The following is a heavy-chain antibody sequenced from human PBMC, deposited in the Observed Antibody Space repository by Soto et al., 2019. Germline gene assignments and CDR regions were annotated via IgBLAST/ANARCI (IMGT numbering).Heavy chain of an antibody. CDR2: INAGNGNT. V-gene: IGHV1-3*01. CDR3: ARFMPSDFWSGYPGSAFDI. J-gene: IGHJ3*02. Sequence: ASVKVSCKASGYTFTSYAMHWVRQAPGQRLEWMGWINAGNGNTKYSQKFQGRVTITRDTSASTAYMELSSLRSEDTAVYYCARFMPSDFWSGYPGSAFDIWGQGTMVTVSS. CDR1: GYTFTSYA. D-gene: IGHD3-3*01.